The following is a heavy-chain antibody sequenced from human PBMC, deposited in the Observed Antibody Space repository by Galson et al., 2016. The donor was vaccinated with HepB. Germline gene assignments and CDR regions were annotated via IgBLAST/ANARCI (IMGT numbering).Heavy chain of an antibody. CDR2: ISNRNNYI. Sequence: GSLRLSCAASGFTFSNYNMNWVRQAPGKGLEWVSSISNRNNYISYADSVEGRFTISRDNAKKSLYLQMNSLRAEDTAVYYCARPSSYSSPAYYYYPLDVWGQGTTVTVSS. CDR3: ARPSSYSSPAYYYYPLDV. J-gene: IGHJ6*02. D-gene: IGHD6-13*01. V-gene: IGHV3-21*01. CDR1: GFTFSNYN.